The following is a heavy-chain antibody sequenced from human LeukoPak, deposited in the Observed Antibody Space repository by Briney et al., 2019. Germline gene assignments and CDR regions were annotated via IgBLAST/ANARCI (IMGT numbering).Heavy chain of an antibody. D-gene: IGHD3-22*01. CDR1: GVSISTGSYY. V-gene: IGHV4-61*02. CDR2: IYSSGST. J-gene: IGHJ4*02. CDR3: ARGEYDSSAHWGYYFEN. Sequence: PSETLSLTCTVSGVSISTGSYYWSWIRQPAGKGLEWIGRIYSSGSTNYSPSFKSRVTISVDTSKNQFSLNLSSVTAADTAVYYCARGEYDSSAHWGYYFENWGQGTLVTVSS.